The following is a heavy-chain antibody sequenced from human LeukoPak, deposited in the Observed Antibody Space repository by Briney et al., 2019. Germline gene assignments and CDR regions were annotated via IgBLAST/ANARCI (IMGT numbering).Heavy chain of an antibody. Sequence: ASVKVSCKASGYTFTGYYMHCVRQTPGQGLEWMGWINPNSGGTNYAQKFQGRVTMTRDTSISTAYMELSRLRSDDTAVYYCARVVGSGSYLHWGQGTLVTVSS. D-gene: IGHD3-10*01. V-gene: IGHV1-2*02. J-gene: IGHJ4*02. CDR2: INPNSGGT. CDR3: ARVVGSGSYLH. CDR1: GYTFTGYY.